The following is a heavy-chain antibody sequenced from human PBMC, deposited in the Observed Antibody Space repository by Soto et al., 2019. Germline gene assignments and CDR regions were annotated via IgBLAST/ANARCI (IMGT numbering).Heavy chain of an antibody. V-gene: IGHV3-23*01. CDR1: GFTFSSYA. CDR3: AKDRSLYDYIWGSYRSRIDY. D-gene: IGHD3-16*02. J-gene: IGHJ4*02. Sequence: PGGSLRLSCAASGFTFSSYAMSWVRQAPGKGLEWVSAISGSGGSTYYADSVKGRFTISRDNSKNTLYLQMNSLRAEDTAVYYCAKDRSLYDYIWGSYRSRIDYWGQGTRVTVS. CDR2: ISGSGGST.